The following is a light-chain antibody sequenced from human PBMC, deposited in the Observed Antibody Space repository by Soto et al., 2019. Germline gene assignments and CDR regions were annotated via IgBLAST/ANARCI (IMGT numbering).Light chain of an antibody. CDR3: KQSYSNLYT. CDR1: QNIVRY. V-gene: IGKV1-39*01. Sequence: DIQMTQSPSSLSASVGDRVTITCRASQNIVRYLNWYQHTPGQAPKLLIFGASRLERGVPSRFSGIGSVTFFTLTTRSLQPEDFAIYYCKQSYSNLYTFGQGTRLEIK. J-gene: IGKJ2*01. CDR2: GAS.